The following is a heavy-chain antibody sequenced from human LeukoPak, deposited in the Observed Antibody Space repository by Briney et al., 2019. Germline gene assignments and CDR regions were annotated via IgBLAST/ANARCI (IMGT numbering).Heavy chain of an antibody. Sequence: PSETLSLTCAVYGGSFSGYYWSWIRQPPGKGLEWNGEINHSESSNSNPSLKSRVTISVDTSKNQFSLKLSSVTAADTAVYYCARVGYPVVPAAILSRGGWFDPWGQGTLVTVSS. V-gene: IGHV4-34*01. CDR2: INHSESS. CDR1: GGSFSGYY. CDR3: ARVGYPVVPAAILSRGGWFDP. J-gene: IGHJ5*02. D-gene: IGHD2-2*02.